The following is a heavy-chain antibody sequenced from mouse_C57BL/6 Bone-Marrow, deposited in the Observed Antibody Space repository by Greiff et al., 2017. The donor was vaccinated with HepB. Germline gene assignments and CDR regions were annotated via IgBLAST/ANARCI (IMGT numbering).Heavy chain of an antibody. Sequence: QVQLQQPGAELVKPGASVKMSCKASGYTFTSYWITWVKQRPGQGLEWIGDIYPGSGSTNYNEKFKSKATLTVDKSSSTAYMQLSSLTSEDSAVYYCAGGGNWYFDVWGTATTVTVSS. CDR3: AGGGNWYFDV. CDR1: GYTFTSYW. V-gene: IGHV1-55*01. CDR2: IYPGSGST. J-gene: IGHJ1*03.